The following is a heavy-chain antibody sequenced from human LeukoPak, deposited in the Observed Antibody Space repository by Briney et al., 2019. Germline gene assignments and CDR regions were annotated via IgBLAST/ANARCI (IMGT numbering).Heavy chain of an antibody. D-gene: IGHD3-9*01. Sequence: SETLSLTCTVSGGSISSGSYYWSWIRQPAGKGLEWIGRISTSGSTTYNPSLKSRVTISVDTSKNQFSLKLSSVTAADTAVYYCARTYYDILTGYYYFDYWGQGTLVTVSS. J-gene: IGHJ4*02. CDR3: ARTYYDILTGYYYFDY. CDR2: ISTSGST. V-gene: IGHV4-61*02. CDR1: GGSISSGSYY.